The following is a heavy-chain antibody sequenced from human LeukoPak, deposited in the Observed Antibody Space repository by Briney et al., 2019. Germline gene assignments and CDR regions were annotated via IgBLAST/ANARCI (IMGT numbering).Heavy chain of an antibody. J-gene: IGHJ4*02. CDR2: TYYSGST. CDR3: ATLRVATPYYFDY. Sequence: SETLSLTCTVSGGSISSGDYYWSWICQPPGKGLEWIGYTYYSGSTYYNPSLKSRVTISVDTSKNQFSLKLSSVTAADTAVYYCATLRVATPYYFDYWGQGTLVTVSS. D-gene: IGHD5-12*01. V-gene: IGHV4-30-4*08. CDR1: GGSISSGDYY.